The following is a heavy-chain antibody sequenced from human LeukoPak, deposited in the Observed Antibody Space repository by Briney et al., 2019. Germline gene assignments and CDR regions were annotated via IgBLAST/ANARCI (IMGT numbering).Heavy chain of an antibody. Sequence: SGPTLVNPTQTLTLTCTFSGFSISTSGMCVSWIRQPPGKALEWLARIDWDDDKYYSTSLRTRLSISKDTSKNQVVLTMANMDPVDTATYYCARTVSGYDYFFEYWGQGTLVTVSS. D-gene: IGHD5-12*01. CDR2: IDWDDDK. CDR3: ARTVSGYDYFFEY. CDR1: GFSISTSGMC. V-gene: IGHV2-70*11. J-gene: IGHJ4*02.